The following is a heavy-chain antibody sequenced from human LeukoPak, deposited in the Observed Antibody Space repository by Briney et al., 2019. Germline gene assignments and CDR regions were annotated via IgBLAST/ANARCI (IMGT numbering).Heavy chain of an antibody. V-gene: IGHV3-9*01. J-gene: IGHJ4*02. CDR1: GFTFDDYA. CDR3: AKDSGGCGFGELLSTFDY. CDR2: ISWNSGSI. D-gene: IGHD3-10*01. Sequence: GGSLRLSCAASGFTFDDYAMHWVRQAPGKGLEWVSGISWNSGSIGYADSVKGRFTISRDNAKNSLYLQMNSLRAEDTALYYCAKDSGGCGFGELLSTFDYWGQGTLVTVSS.